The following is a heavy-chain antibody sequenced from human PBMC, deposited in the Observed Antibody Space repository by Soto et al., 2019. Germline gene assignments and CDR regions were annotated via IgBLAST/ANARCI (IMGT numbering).Heavy chain of an antibody. D-gene: IGHD3-22*01. CDR2: INHSGST. J-gene: IGHJ3*02. Sequence: QVQLQQWGAGLLKPSETLSLTCAVYGGSFSGYYWSWIRQPPGKGLEWIGEINHSGSTNYNPSLYSGVTISVATPKYQFSLQLSSVPAADTAVYYCARDPAQGSSGSHAFEIWGQGTTVTVSS. CDR1: GGSFSGYY. CDR3: ARDPAQGSSGSHAFEI. V-gene: IGHV4-34*01.